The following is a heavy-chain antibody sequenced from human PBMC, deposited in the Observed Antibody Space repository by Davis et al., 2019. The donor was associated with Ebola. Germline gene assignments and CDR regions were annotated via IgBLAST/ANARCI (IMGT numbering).Heavy chain of an antibody. CDR1: GFSVSSSY. CDR2: MFDGGTT. J-gene: IGHJ4*02. Sequence: GESLKISCAASGFSVSSSYMSWVRQAPGKGLESVSIMFDGGTTPYADSVKGRFTISRDNFQNTLFLQMNSLRVEETAVYYCAKSSEIILLTGGLDYWGQGALVTVSS. CDR3: AKSSEIILLTGGLDY. V-gene: IGHV3-53*01. D-gene: IGHD3-10*01.